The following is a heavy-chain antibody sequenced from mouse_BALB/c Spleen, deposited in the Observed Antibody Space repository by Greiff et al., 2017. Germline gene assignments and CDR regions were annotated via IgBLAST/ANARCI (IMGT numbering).Heavy chain of an antibody. J-gene: IGHJ3*01. D-gene: IGHD2-4*01. CDR1: GFTFTDYY. CDR3: ARVFDDYGFAY. Sequence: EVNLVESGGGLVQPGGSLRLSCATSGFTFTDYYMSWVRQPPGKALEWLGFIRNKANGYTTEYSASVKGRFTISRDNSQSILYLQMNTLRAEDSATYYCARVFDDYGFAYWGQGTLVTVSA. CDR2: IRNKANGYTT. V-gene: IGHV7-3*02.